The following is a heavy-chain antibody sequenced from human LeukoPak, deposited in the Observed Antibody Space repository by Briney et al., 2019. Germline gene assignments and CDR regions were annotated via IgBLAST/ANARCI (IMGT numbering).Heavy chain of an antibody. J-gene: IGHJ3*02. V-gene: IGHV1-69*06. Sequence: SVKASCKASGGTFSSYAISWVRQAPGQGLEWMGGIIPIFGTANYAQKFQGRVTITADKSTSTAYMELSSLRSEDTAVYYCASVPRAKDAFDIWGQGTMVTVSS. CDR3: ASVPRAKDAFDI. CDR1: GGTFSSYA. CDR2: IIPIFGTA.